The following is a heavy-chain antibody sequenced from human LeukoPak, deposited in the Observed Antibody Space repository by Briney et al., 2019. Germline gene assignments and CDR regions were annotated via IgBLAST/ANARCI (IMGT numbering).Heavy chain of an antibody. V-gene: IGHV1-2*02. Sequence: ASAKVSCTASRYTSTDDYLHSVPQAPGQRLERMGWLNPNSGDTNYAQKFQGRVSMTRDTSISTAYMDLSDLRSDDTAVYYCARGRNIEMTTMSGGSDYWGQGTLVTVSS. D-gene: IGHD5-24*01. CDR3: ARGRNIEMTTMSGGSDY. CDR1: RYTSTDDY. CDR2: LNPNSGDT. J-gene: IGHJ4*02.